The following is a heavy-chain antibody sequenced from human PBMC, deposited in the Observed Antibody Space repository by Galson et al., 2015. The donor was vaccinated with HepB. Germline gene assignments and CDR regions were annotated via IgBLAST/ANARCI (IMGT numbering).Heavy chain of an antibody. D-gene: IGHD6-13*01. CDR2: IYSGGST. J-gene: IGHJ4*02. CDR3: ARGLVSSWSGTFYY. Sequence: SLRLSCAASGFTVSTNYMSWVRQAPGKGLEWVSVIYSGGSTYYADSVKVRFTISRDNSKNTLVLQMNNMRAEDTAGYYCARGLVSSWSGTFYYWGQGTLGTVSS. V-gene: IGHV3-53*01. CDR1: GFTVSTNY.